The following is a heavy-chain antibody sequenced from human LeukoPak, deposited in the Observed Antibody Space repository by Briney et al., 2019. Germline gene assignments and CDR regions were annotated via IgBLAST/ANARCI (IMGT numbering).Heavy chain of an antibody. V-gene: IGHV3-48*03. J-gene: IGHJ4*02. Sequence: GGSLRLSCAASGFTFSSYEMNWVRQAPGKGLEWVSYISSSGSTIYYADSVKGRFTISRDNAKNSLYLQMNSLRAEDTAVYYCARSRRQQLVNYWGQGTLVTVSS. CDR1: GFTFSSYE. CDR2: ISSSGSTI. CDR3: ARSRRQQLVNY. D-gene: IGHD6-13*01.